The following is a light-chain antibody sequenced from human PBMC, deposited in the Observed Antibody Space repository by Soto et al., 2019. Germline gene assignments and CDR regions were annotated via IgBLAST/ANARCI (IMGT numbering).Light chain of an antibody. J-gene: IGKJ5*01. CDR3: QQYGGSPIT. CDR2: GAS. Sequence: ENVLTQSPDTLSLSPGERATLSCRASQSVTTKLAWYQHKPGQAPRLLISGASSRASGVPDRLSGSGSETDFTLIISRLQPEDFALYYCQQYGGSPITFGQGTRLEI. V-gene: IGKV3-20*01. CDR1: QSVTTK.